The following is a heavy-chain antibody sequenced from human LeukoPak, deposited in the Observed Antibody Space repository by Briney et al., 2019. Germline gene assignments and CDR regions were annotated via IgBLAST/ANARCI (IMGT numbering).Heavy chain of an antibody. Sequence: SETLSLTCTVSGGSISSYYWSWIRQPPRKGLEWIGYIYYSGSTNYNPSLKSRVTISVDTSKNQFSLKLSSVTAADTAVYYCARGRLCWYVDAFDIWGQGTMVTVSS. V-gene: IGHV4-59*01. CDR3: ARGRLCWYVDAFDI. D-gene: IGHD6-13*01. CDR1: GGSISSYY. J-gene: IGHJ3*02. CDR2: IYYSGST.